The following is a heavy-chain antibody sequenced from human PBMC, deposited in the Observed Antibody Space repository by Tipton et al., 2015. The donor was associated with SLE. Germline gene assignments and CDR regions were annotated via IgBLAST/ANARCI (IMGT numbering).Heavy chain of an antibody. D-gene: IGHD6-13*01. CDR1: GITFSYYD. V-gene: IGHV3-48*03. J-gene: IGHJ6*03. Sequence: SLRLSCAASGITFSYYDMNWVRQAAGEGLEWISYISSSGGTTYYADSVRGRFIISRDNAKNSLHLQMNSLSVEDTAVYYCAREGVATAGDSYYMDVWGKGTTVIVSS. CDR2: ISSSGGTT. CDR3: AREGVATAGDSYYMDV.